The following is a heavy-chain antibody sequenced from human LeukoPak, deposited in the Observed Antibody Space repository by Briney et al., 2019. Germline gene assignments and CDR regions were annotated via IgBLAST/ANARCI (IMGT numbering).Heavy chain of an antibody. CDR2: IYHSGST. V-gene: IGHV4-38-2*02. Sequence: SETLSLTCTVSGYSISSGYYWGWIRQPLGKGLEWIGSIYHSGSTYYNPSLKSRVTISVDTSKKQFSLKLSSVTAADTAVYYCARGRPDGSGSYYKFDPWGQGTLVTVSS. J-gene: IGHJ5*02. D-gene: IGHD3-10*01. CDR3: ARGRPDGSGSYYKFDP. CDR1: GYSISSGYY.